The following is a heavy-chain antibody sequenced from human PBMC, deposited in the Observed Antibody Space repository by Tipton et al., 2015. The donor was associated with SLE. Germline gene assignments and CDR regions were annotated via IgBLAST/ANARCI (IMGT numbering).Heavy chain of an antibody. CDR2: IYYSGST. J-gene: IGHJ4*02. D-gene: IGHD6-19*01. CDR3: ARDQAVAGSYYFDY. Sequence: LRLSCTVSGGSISSHYWSWIRQPPGKGLEWIGYIYYSGSTNYNPSPKSRVTISVDTSKNQFSLKLSSVTAADTAVYYCARDQAVAGSYYFDYWGQGTLVTVSS. CDR1: GGSISSHY. V-gene: IGHV4-59*11.